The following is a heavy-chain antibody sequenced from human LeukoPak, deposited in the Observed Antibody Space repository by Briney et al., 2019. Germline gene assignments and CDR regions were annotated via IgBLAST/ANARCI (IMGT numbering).Heavy chain of an antibody. V-gene: IGHV3-74*03. CDR1: GFTFSNCW. D-gene: IGHD6-13*01. Sequence: PGGSLRLSCAASGFTFSNCWMHWVRQAPGKGLEWVSRIDSDGSTTKYADSVKGRFTISRDNAKNTVYLQMNSLRAEDTAVYYCARSKQQLVLGYWGQGTLVTVSS. CDR3: ARSKQQLVLGY. J-gene: IGHJ4*02. CDR2: IDSDGSTT.